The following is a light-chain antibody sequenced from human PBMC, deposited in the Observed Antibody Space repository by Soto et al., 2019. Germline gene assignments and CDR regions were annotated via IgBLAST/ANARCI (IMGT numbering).Light chain of an antibody. Sequence: SYELTQPPSVSVAPGQTARITCGGNRIGSKSVHWFQQKPGQAPVLVVHDDSDWPSGIPERFSGSNSGGTATLTISRVEAGDEADYYCQVWDSRDDHRVFGGGTKLTVL. CDR1: RIGSKS. CDR2: DDS. J-gene: IGLJ2*01. CDR3: QVWDSRDDHRV. V-gene: IGLV3-21*02.